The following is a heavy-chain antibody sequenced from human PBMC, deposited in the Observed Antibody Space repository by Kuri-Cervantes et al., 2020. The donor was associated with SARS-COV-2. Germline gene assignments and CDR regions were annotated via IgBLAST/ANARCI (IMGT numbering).Heavy chain of an antibody. D-gene: IGHD3-16*01. CDR2: ISSSSSQR. CDR1: GFTFGDYY. V-gene: IGHV3-11*06. CDR3: ASLLSGGGAHLYYFYMDA. Sequence: GGSLRPSCAASGFTFGDYYMTWIRQAPGKGLEWVSSISSSSSQRYYVDSAKGRFTISRDNAKNSLYLQMNSLRAEDTAVYYCASLLSGGGAHLYYFYMDAWGKGTSVTVSS. J-gene: IGHJ6*03.